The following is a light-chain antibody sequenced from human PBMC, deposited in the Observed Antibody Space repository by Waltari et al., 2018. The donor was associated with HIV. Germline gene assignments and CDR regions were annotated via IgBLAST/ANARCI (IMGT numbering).Light chain of an antibody. Sequence: VMTQAPLSFPVTVGQPASISCRSSQSLVHNSGNTFLTWFHQRPGQPPRLLIYKISKRSSGVPDRISGSGTGTNFTLRIGRVGPEDAGVYFCMQATHFPRTFGQGTKLEI. J-gene: IGKJ2*01. CDR2: KIS. CDR1: QSLVHNSGNTF. V-gene: IGKV2-24*01. CDR3: MQATHFPRT.